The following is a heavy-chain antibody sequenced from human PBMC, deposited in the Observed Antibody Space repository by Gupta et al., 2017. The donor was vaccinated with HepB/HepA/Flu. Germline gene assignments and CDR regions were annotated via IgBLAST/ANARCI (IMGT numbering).Heavy chain of an antibody. J-gene: IGHJ4*02. Sequence: QVQLGESGGGVVQPGRSLRPSCAAPGFTLSSLAMHWVRQAPGKGLEWVTVMSSDESKKYYADSVKGRFTISRDNSKDTLYLQMNSLRPEDTAVYFCVRDGLGSGGNLDYWGQGTLVTVSS. CDR2: MSSDESKK. D-gene: IGHD4-23*01. V-gene: IGHV3-30-3*01. CDR1: GFTLSSLA. CDR3: VRDGLGSGGNLDY.